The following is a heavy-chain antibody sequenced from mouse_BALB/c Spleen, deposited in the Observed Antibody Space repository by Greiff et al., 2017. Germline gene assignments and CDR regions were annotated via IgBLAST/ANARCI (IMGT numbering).Heavy chain of an antibody. Sequence: DVKLVESGGGLVQPGGSLKLSCAASGFTFSSYTMSWVRQTPEKRLEWVAYISNGGGSTYYPDTVKGRFTISRDNAKNTLYLQMSSLKSEDTAMYYCARKVQYYFDYWGQGTTLTVSS. CDR2: ISNGGGST. CDR1: GFTFSSYT. D-gene: IGHD2-14*01. V-gene: IGHV5-12-2*01. J-gene: IGHJ2*01. CDR3: ARKVQYYFDY.